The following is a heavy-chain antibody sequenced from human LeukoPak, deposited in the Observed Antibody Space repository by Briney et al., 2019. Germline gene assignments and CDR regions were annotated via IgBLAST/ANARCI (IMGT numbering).Heavy chain of an antibody. CDR1: GGSISSSNW. Sequence: SGTLSLTCAVSGGSISSSNWWSWIRQPPGKGLEWIGEINHSGSTNYNPSLKSRVTISVDTSKNQFSLKLSSVTAADTAVYYCASGSVHNYWGQGTLVTVSS. CDR3: ASGSVHNY. J-gene: IGHJ4*02. V-gene: IGHV4-4*02. CDR2: INHSGST. D-gene: IGHD1-26*01.